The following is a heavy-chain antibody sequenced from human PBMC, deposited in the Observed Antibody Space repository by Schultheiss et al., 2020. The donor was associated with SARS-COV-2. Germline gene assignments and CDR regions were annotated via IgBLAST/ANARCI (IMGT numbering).Heavy chain of an antibody. J-gene: IGHJ4*02. Sequence: GGSLRLSCAASGFTFASYTMTWVRQAPGKGLEWVSAISSSGGSTYYADSVKGRFTISRDNSKDTLFLQMSSLKSDDTAVYFCARARLRGTTVITLSLSSWGQGTLVTVSS. D-gene: IGHD4-23*01. CDR1: GFTFASYT. V-gene: IGHV3-23*01. CDR3: ARARLRGTTVITLSLSS. CDR2: ISSSGGST.